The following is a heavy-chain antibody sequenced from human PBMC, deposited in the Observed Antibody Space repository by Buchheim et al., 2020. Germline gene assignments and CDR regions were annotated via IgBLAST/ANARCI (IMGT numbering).Heavy chain of an antibody. CDR1: GGTFSSYT. V-gene: IGHV1-69*02. Sequence: QVQLVQSGAEVKKPGSSVKVSCKASGGTFSSYTISWVRHAPGQGLEWMGRIIPILGIANYAQKFQGRVTITADKSTSTAYMELSSLRSEDTAVYYCARSDYDILTGYDYYYYGMDVWGQGTT. D-gene: IGHD3-9*01. CDR3: ARSDYDILTGYDYYYYGMDV. J-gene: IGHJ6*02. CDR2: IIPILGIA.